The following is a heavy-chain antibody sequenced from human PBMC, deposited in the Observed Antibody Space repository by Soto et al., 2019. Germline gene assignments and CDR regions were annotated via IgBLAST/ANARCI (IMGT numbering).Heavy chain of an antibody. CDR1: GGTFSSYT. V-gene: IGHV1-69*02. D-gene: IGHD4-17*01. CDR3: ARHLFFDYGDYDGHDAFDI. J-gene: IGHJ3*02. Sequence: SVKVSCKASGGTFSSYTISWVRQAPGQGLEWMGRIIPILGIANYAQKFQGRVTITADKSTSTAYMELSSLRSEDTAVYYCARHLFFDYGDYDGHDAFDIWGQGTMVTVSS. CDR2: IIPILGIA.